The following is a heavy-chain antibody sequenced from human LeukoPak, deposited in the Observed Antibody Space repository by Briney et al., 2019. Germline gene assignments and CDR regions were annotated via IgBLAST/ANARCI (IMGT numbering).Heavy chain of an antibody. CDR1: GGSISSGSYY. CDR2: IYTSGST. D-gene: IGHD3-3*01. CDR3: ARTTYYDFWSGYYSGGPADY. Sequence: SSETLSLTCAVSGGSISSGSYYWSWIRQPAGKGLEWIGRIYTSGSTNYNPSLKSRVTISVDTSKNQFSLKLSSVTAADTAVYYCARTTYYDFWSGYYSGGPADYWGQGTLVTVSS. J-gene: IGHJ4*02. V-gene: IGHV4-61*02.